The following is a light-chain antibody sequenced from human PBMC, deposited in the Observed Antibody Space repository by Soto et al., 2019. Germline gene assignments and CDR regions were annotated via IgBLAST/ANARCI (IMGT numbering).Light chain of an antibody. CDR3: QQLNSYPT. V-gene: IGKV1-9*01. J-gene: IGKJ5*01. Sequence: DIQLTQSPSFLSASLGDRFTITCRASQGISSYLAWYQQKPGKAPKLLIYAASTLQSGVPSRFSGSGSGTEFTLTISSLQPEDFATYYCQQLNSYPTFGQGTRLEIK. CDR1: QGISSY. CDR2: AAS.